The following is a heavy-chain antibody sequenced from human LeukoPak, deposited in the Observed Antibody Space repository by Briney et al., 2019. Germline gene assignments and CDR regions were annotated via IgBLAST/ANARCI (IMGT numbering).Heavy chain of an antibody. CDR1: GFTFSSYA. V-gene: IGHV3-30*04. D-gene: IGHD6-19*01. Sequence: GGSLRLSCSASGFTFSSYAMHWVRQAPGKGLEWVAVISYDGSNKYYADSVKGRFTISRDNSKNTLYLQMNSLRAEDTAVYYCARDGESGQWLYYFDYWGQGTLVTVSS. CDR2: ISYDGSNK. J-gene: IGHJ4*02. CDR3: ARDGESGQWLYYFDY.